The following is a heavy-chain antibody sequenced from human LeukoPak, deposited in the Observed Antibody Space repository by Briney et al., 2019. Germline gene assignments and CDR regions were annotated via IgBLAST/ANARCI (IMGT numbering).Heavy chain of an antibody. J-gene: IGHJ3*02. CDR3: ARVRYREAWDAFDI. Sequence: ASVKVSCKASGYIFTGYYMNWVRQAPGQGLEWMGWINPNSGGTNYAQKCQGRVTMTRDTSISTADMELSTLTSDDAGVYYCARVRYREAWDAFDIWGHGTMVTVSS. V-gene: IGHV1-2*02. CDR2: INPNSGGT. D-gene: IGHD1-26*01. CDR1: GYIFTGYY.